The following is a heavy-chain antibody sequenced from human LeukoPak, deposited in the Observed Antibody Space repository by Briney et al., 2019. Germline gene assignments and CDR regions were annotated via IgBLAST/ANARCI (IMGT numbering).Heavy chain of an antibody. CDR3: ARGRRVAGVTYYYYYGMDV. V-gene: IGHV1-8*01. D-gene: IGHD2-15*01. CDR2: MNPNNGNT. CDR1: GYTFTSYD. J-gene: IGHJ6*02. Sequence: ASVKVSCKASGYTFTSYDINWVRQASGQGLEWMGWMNPNNGNTGYAQKFQGRVTMTRDTSISTAYMELRGLRSEDTAVYYCARGRRVAGVTYYYYYGMDVWGQGTTVTVSS.